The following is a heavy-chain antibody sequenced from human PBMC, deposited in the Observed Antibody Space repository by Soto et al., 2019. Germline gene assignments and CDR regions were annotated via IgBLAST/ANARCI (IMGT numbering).Heavy chain of an antibody. V-gene: IGHV3-30*18. J-gene: IGHJ6*02. CDR3: AKDLLYFSSGYYGMGGMDV. CDR1: GFTFSSYG. Sequence: GGSLRLSCAASGFTFSSYGMHWVRQAPGKGLEWVAVISYDGSNKYYADSVKGRFTISRDNSKNTLYLQMNSLRAEDTAVYYCAKDLLYFSSGYYGMGGMDVWGPVTTVTVSS. D-gene: IGHD3-22*01. CDR2: ISYDGSNK.